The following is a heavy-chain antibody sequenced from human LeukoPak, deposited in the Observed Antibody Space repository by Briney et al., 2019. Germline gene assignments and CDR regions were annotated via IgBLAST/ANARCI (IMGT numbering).Heavy chain of an antibody. D-gene: IGHD2-21*01. Sequence: SETLSLTCTVSGGSISSGSYYWSWIRQPAGKGLEWIGRIYTSGSTNYNPSLKSRVTISVDTSKNQFSLKLSSVTAADTAVYYCARDPFHSTPPAPKAYCGGDCYNDAFDIWGQGTMVTVSS. CDR1: GGSISSGSYY. CDR3: ARDPFHSTPPAPKAYCGGDCYNDAFDI. CDR2: IYTSGST. V-gene: IGHV4-61*02. J-gene: IGHJ3*02.